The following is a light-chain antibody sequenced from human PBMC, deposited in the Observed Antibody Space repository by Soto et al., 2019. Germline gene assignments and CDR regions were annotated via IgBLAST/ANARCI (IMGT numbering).Light chain of an antibody. Sequence: QSALTQPASVSGSPGQSITISCTGTSSDVGGYNYVSWYQQHPGKAPKLMIYDVSNRPSGVSNRFSGSTSGNTASLTISGLQAEDEADYYCNSYTSSSTDVFGTGTKLTVL. CDR2: DVS. J-gene: IGLJ1*01. CDR1: SSDVGGYNY. V-gene: IGLV2-14*01. CDR3: NSYTSSSTDV.